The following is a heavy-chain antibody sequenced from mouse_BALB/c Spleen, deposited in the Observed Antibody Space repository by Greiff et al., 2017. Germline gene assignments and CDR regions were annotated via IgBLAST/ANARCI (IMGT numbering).Heavy chain of an antibody. J-gene: IGHJ2*01. D-gene: IGHD1-1*01. CDR3: ARRDYYGSSYVFDY. V-gene: IGHV1-9*01. Sequence: QVQLQQSGAELMKPGASVKISCKATGYTFSSYWIEWVKQRPGHGLEWIGEILPGSGSTNYNEKFKGKATFTADTSSNTAYMQLSSLTSEDSAVYYCARRDYYGSSYVFDYWGQGTTLTVSS. CDR2: ILPGSGST. CDR1: GYTFSSYW.